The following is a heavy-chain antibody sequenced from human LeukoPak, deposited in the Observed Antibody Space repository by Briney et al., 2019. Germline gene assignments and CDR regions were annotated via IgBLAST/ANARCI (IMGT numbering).Heavy chain of an antibody. CDR1: GGTFSSYA. CDR2: ILPILNLT. Sequence: ASVKVSCKASGGTFSSYAITWVRQAPGQGLEWMGRILPILNLTNYAPKFHDRVTLTADKSTNTAYMELSSLRSEDTAVYYCAKKEKVGMYYYYGLDVWGQGTTVIVSS. V-gene: IGHV1-69*04. D-gene: IGHD2-21*01. CDR3: AKKEKVGMYYYYGLDV. J-gene: IGHJ6*02.